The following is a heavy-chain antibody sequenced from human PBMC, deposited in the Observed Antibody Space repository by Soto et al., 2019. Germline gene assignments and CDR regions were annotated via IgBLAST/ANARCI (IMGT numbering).Heavy chain of an antibody. V-gene: IGHV3-53*04. J-gene: IGHJ3*02. CDR3: ATEYSGYDLHAFDI. D-gene: IGHD5-12*01. CDR2: IYSGGST. Sequence: GGSLRLSCAASGFTVSSNYMSWVRQAPGKGLEWVSVIYSGGSTYYADSVKGRFTISRHNSKNTLYLQMNSLRAEDTAVYYCATEYSGYDLHAFDIWGQGTMVTVSS. CDR1: GFTVSSNY.